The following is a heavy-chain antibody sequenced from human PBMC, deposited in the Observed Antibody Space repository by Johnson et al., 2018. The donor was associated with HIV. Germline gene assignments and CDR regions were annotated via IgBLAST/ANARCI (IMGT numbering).Heavy chain of an antibody. J-gene: IGHJ3*02. CDR2: ISWNSGSI. CDR1: GFTFDDYA. V-gene: IGHV3-9*01. CDR3: ARSPSWDAFDI. D-gene: IGHD5-24*01. Sequence: EVQLVESGGGLVQPGRSLRLSCAASGFTFDDYAMHWVRQAPGKGLEWVSGISWNSGSIGYADSVKGRFTISRDNAKNSLYLQMNSLRAEDTAVYYCARSPSWDAFDIWGQGTMVTVSS.